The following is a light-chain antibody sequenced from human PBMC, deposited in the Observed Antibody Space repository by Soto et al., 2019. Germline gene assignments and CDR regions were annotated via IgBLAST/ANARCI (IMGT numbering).Light chain of an antibody. J-gene: IGKJ4*01. Sequence: TVLTQSPGTLYFSPGERATLSCRASQSVDNNHVAWYQQRRGLPPRLLIYGPSNRATGIPDRFSGSGSGTDLTLTISRLEPEDFATYYCQQGHSGLTFGGGTKVDI. V-gene: IGKV3-20*01. CDR1: QSVDNNH. CDR3: QQGHSGLT. CDR2: GPS.